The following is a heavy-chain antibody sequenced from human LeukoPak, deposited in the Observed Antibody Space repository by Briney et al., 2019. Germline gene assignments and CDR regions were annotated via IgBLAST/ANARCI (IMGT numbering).Heavy chain of an antibody. V-gene: IGHV1-18*01. J-gene: IGHJ5*02. CDR1: GYTFTSYG. CDR2: ISAYNGNT. Sequence: GASVKVSCKASGYTFTSYGISWVRQAPGQGLEWMGWISAYNGNTNYAQRLQGRVTMTTDTSTSTAYMELRSLRSDDTAVYYCARDALQWGSYNWFDPWGQGTLVTVSS. D-gene: IGHD3-16*01. CDR3: ARDALQWGSYNWFDP.